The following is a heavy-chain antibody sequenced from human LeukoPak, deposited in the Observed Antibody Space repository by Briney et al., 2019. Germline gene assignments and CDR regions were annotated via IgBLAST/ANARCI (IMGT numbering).Heavy chain of an antibody. J-gene: IGHJ5*02. CDR3: ARGRTNGFDI. V-gene: IGHV3-21*01. CDR2: ITSGSAYT. D-gene: IGHD1/OR15-1a*01. CDR1: GFTFSAYS. Sequence: GGSPRLSCAASGFTFSAYSMNWVRQAPGRGLEWVSSITSGSAYTQCADSVKGRFTISRDNANNSLFLQMNSLRADDTALYYCARGRTNGFDIWGQGTLVTVSS.